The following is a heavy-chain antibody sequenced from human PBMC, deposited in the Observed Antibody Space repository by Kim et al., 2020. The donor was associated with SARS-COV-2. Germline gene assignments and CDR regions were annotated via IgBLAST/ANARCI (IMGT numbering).Heavy chain of an antibody. D-gene: IGHD3-10*01. CDR1: GFTFNSYW. V-gene: IGHV3-7*03. J-gene: IGHJ6*02. CDR3: AREDISVVRGVVYYYYGMDV. Sequence: GGSLRLSCAASGFTFNSYWMSWVRQAPGKGLEWVANIKQDGSEKYFVDSVKGRFTISRDNAKNSLYLQMNSLRADDTAVYYCAREDISVVRGVVYYYYGMDVWGQGTTVTVSS. CDR2: IKQDGSEK.